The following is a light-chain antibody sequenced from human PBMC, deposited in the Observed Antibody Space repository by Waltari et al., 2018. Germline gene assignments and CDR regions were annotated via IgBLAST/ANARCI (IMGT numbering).Light chain of an antibody. CDR3: QQRSGGPT. J-gene: IGKJ1*01. Sequence: PGERAILSCRASQSISSYLEWYQQKPGQAPRLRIYGASNRATGIPARFSGSGSGTDFTLTISSLEPEDFAVYYCQQRSGGPTFGQGTKVEIK. V-gene: IGKV3-11*01. CDR2: GAS. CDR1: QSISSY.